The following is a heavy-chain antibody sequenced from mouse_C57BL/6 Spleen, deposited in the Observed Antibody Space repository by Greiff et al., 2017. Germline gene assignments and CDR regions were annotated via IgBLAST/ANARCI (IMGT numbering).Heavy chain of an antibody. CDR3: ARNYFDGLYAMDY. V-gene: IGHV1-26*01. J-gene: IGHJ4*01. CDR1: GYTFTDYY. D-gene: IGHD2-3*01. Sequence: VQLQQSGPELVKPGASVKISCKASGYTFTDYYMNWVKQSHGQSLEWIGDINPNNGGTSYNQKFKGKATLTVDKSSSTAYMELRSLTSEDSAVYYCARNYFDGLYAMDYWGQGTSVTVSS. CDR2: INPNNGGT.